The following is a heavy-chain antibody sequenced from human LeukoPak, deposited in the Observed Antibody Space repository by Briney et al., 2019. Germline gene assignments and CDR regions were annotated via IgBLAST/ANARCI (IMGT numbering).Heavy chain of an antibody. CDR1: GFTFSSYG. CDR3: AKGPEVRGVIITPLDY. V-gene: IGHV3-30*18. CDR2: ISYDGSNK. J-gene: IGHJ4*02. D-gene: IGHD3-10*01. Sequence: GGSLRLSCAASGFTFSSYGMHWVRQAPGKGLEWVAVISYDGSNKYYADPVKGRFTISRDNSKNTLYLQMNSLRAEDTAVYYCAKGPEVRGVIITPLDYWGQGTLVTVSS.